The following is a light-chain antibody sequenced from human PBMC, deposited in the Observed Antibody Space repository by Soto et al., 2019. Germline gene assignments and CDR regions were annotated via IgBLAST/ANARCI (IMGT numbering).Light chain of an antibody. V-gene: IGLV2-8*01. CDR2: EVS. CDR3: SSYAGSNNLRV. CDR1: SSDVGGYHY. J-gene: IGLJ2*01. Sequence: QSALTQPPSASGSPGQSVTISCTGTSSDVGGYHYVSWYQQHPGKAPKLMIYEVSKRPSGVPDRFSGSKSGNTASLTVSGLQAEDEADYYSSSYAGSNNLRVFGGGTKLTVL.